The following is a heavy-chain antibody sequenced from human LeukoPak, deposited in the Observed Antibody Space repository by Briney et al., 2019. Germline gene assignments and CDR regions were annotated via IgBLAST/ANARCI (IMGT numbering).Heavy chain of an antibody. D-gene: IGHD3-22*01. Sequence: PGGSLRLSCAASGFTFSSYWMHWVCQAPGKGLVWVSRINSDGSSTTYADSVKGRFTISRDNAKNTLYLQMNSLRAEDTAVYYCAKTYYYDSSGYCEFDYWGQGTLVSVSS. V-gene: IGHV3-74*01. J-gene: IGHJ4*02. CDR2: INSDGSST. CDR3: AKTYYYDSSGYCEFDY. CDR1: GFTFSSYW.